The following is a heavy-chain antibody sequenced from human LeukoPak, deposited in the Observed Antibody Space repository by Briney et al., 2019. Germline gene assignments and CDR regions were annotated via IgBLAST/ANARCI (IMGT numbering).Heavy chain of an antibody. CDR3: ARGPLRFLEWQKDYYMDV. D-gene: IGHD3-3*01. Sequence: ASVKVSCKASGYTFTSYYMHWVRQAPGQGLEWMGIINPSGGSTSYAQKFQGRVTMTRDTSTSTVYMELSSLRSEDTAVYYCARGPLRFLEWQKDYYMDVWGKGTTVTVSS. CDR2: INPSGGST. CDR1: GYTFTSYY. V-gene: IGHV1-46*01. J-gene: IGHJ6*03.